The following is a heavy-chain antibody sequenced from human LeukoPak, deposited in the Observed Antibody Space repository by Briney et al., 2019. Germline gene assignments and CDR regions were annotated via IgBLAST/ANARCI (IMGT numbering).Heavy chain of an antibody. CDR2: IAHDGGNK. D-gene: IGHD4-17*01. J-gene: IGHJ5*02. Sequence: GGSLRLSCAASGFTFSIYGMHWVRQAPGKGLEWVAFIAHDGGNKYYADSVKGRFTISRDNAKNSLYLQMNSLRAEDTAVYYCARDGVAPDYGDYPPPGWFDPWGQGTLVTVSS. V-gene: IGHV3-30*02. CDR3: ARDGVAPDYGDYPPPGWFDP. CDR1: GFTFSIYG.